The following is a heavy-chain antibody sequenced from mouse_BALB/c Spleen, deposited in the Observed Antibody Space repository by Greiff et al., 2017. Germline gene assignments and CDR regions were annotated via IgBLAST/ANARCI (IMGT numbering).Heavy chain of an antibody. J-gene: IGHJ3*01. D-gene: IGHD2-3*01. CDR1: GFAFSSYD. CDR2: ISSGGGST. V-gene: IGHV5-12-1*01. Sequence: EVQGVESGGGLVKPGGSLKLSCAASGFAFSSYDMSWVRQTPEKRLEWVAYISSGGGSTYYPDTVKGRFTISRDNAKNTLYLQMSSLKSEDTAMYYCARERDGYYPFAYWGQGTLVTVSA. CDR3: ARERDGYYPFAY.